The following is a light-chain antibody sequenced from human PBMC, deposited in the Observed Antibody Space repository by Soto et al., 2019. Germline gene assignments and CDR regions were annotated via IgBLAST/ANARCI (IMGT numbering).Light chain of an antibody. Sequence: EIVLTQSPGTLSLSPGERGTLSCRAGRPLTTSSLAWYQQRPGQAPRLLIYGTSTRASGTPDRFSGSGSGTDFTLTITRLEPEDFAVYYCQQYGSSPLTFGGGTKVDIK. CDR1: RPLTTSS. V-gene: IGKV3-20*01. J-gene: IGKJ4*01. CDR2: GTS. CDR3: QQYGSSPLT.